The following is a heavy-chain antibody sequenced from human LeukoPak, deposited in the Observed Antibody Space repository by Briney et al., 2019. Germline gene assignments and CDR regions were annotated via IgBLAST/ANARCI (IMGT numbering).Heavy chain of an antibody. CDR2: ISPYTGGT. J-gene: IGHJ4*02. V-gene: IGHV1-2*02. CDR3: ARDHNSENWGSLGK. Sequence: ASVQVSCKASGYTFTAHYIHWVRQAPGQGLEWMGWISPYTGGTNYAQKFQGRVTITRDTSSNTVYMDLNRLTSDDTALYYCARDHNSENWGSLGKWGQGTLVTVSS. CDR1: GYTFTAHY. D-gene: IGHD7-27*01.